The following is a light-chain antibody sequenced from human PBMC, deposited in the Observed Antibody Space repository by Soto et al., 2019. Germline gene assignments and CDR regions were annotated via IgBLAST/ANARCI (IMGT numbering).Light chain of an antibody. CDR2: KTS. CDR3: QQYNNYPWT. J-gene: IGKJ1*01. V-gene: IGKV1-5*03. Sequence: IHMTHSPSTLSVSLGERVTMTFRASHSISSWLAWYQQTPGKAPKLLIYKTSSLESGVPSRFSGSRSGTEFTLTISSLQPDDFATYFCQQYNNYPWTFGQGTKVDNK. CDR1: HSISSW.